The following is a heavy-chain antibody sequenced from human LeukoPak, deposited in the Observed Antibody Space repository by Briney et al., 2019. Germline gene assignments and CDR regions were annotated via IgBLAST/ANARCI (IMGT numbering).Heavy chain of an antibody. Sequence: SETLSLTCTVSGYSISSGCYWGWIRQPPGKGLEWIGSFYHSGSTYYNPSLKSRVTILVDTSKNQFSLKLSSVTAADTAVYYCARSYDSSGYYIFDPWGRGTLVTVSS. D-gene: IGHD3-22*01. J-gene: IGHJ2*01. V-gene: IGHV4-38-2*02. CDR2: FYHSGST. CDR3: ARSYDSSGYYIFDP. CDR1: GYSISSGCY.